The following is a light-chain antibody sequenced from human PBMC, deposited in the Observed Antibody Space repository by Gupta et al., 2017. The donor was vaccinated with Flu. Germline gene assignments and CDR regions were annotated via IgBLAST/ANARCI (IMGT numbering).Light chain of an antibody. J-gene: IGLJ1*01. V-gene: IGLV2-23*01. Sequence: SALTQPASVSGSPGPSITGPCSGASDDMGTSRLVPWCPQTPRQVPKLHILADRQPHSRLCFRFSGSKSATTASLTISALQPDDEDDYFCWASGNGGFVFGGGTNVFVL. CDR1: SDDMGTSRL. CDR2: ADR. CDR3: WASGNGGFV.